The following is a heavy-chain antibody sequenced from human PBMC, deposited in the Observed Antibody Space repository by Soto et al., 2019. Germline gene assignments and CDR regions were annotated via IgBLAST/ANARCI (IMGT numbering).Heavy chain of an antibody. CDR2: ISEGDGRP. CDR3: AKGGYVVVTAMNY. J-gene: IGHJ4*02. D-gene: IGHD2-21*02. CDR1: GFIFSSFV. Sequence: EVQLLESGGGLVQPGGSLRLSCAASGFIFSSFVMSWVRQAPGKGLEWVSGISEGDGRPYYADSVKGRFTISRDNSKNTLYLQMNSLRADDTAVYYCAKGGYVVVTAMNYWGQGTLVTVSS. V-gene: IGHV3-23*01.